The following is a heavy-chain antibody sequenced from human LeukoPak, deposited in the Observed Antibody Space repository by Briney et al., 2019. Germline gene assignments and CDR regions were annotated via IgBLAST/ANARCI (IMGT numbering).Heavy chain of an antibody. Sequence: SSETLSLTCAVYGGSFSGYYWSWIRQPPGKGLEWIGEINHSGSTNYDPSLKSRVTISVDTSKNQFSLKLSSVTAADTAVYYCARGPGIAVAGPNVYYFDYWGQGTLVTVSS. V-gene: IGHV4-34*01. CDR3: ARGPGIAVAGPNVYYFDY. CDR1: GGSFSGYY. J-gene: IGHJ4*02. CDR2: INHSGST. D-gene: IGHD6-19*01.